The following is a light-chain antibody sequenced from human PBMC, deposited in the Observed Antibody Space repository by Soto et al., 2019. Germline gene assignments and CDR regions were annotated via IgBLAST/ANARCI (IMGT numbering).Light chain of an antibody. CDR3: ETWDSNTRV. V-gene: IGLV4-60*02. J-gene: IGLJ3*02. CDR2: LENSGTY. Sequence: QLVLTQSSSASASLGSSVKLTCTLSSGHSSYIIAWHQQQPGKAPRYLMNLENSGTYNKGSGVPDRFSGSSSGADRYLTISNLQFDDEADYYCETWDSNTRVFGGGTKLTVL. CDR1: SGHSSYI.